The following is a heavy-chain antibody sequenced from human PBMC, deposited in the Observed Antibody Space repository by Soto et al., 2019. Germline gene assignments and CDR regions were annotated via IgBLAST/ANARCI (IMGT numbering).Heavy chain of an antibody. D-gene: IGHD3-22*01. CDR3: ARGLHYESICLDEY. CDR2: IIPILGMA. CDR1: GGTFSSYI. V-gene: IGHV1-69*02. J-gene: IGHJ4*02. Sequence: QVQLVQSGAEVKKPGSSVKVSCKASGGTFSSYIISWVRQAPGQGLEWMGRIIPILGMANYAQKFQGSVTITAEKSTSTGYMELSSLRSEDTAVYYCARGLHYESICLDEYWGQGTLVTVSS.